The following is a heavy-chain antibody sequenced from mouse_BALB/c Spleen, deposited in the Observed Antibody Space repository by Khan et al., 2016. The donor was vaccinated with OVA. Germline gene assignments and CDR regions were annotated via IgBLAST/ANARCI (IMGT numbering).Heavy chain of an antibody. CDR1: GFTFSDYY. CDR3: ARGGYGAFGY. J-gene: IGHJ3*01. V-gene: IGHV5-4*02. CDR2: ISDGGSYI. Sequence: EVELVESGGGLVKPGGSLKLSCAASGFTFSDYYMYWVRQSPEKRLEWVATISDGGSYIYYPDSVKGRFTISRDKATNNLYLHMSSLQSEDTAMYYCARGGYGAFGYWGQGTRVTVSA. D-gene: IGHD2-14*01.